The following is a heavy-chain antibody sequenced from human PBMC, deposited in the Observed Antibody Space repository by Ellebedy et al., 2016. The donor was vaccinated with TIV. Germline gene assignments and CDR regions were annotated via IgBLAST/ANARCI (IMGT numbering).Heavy chain of an antibody. J-gene: IGHJ4*02. D-gene: IGHD6-19*01. Sequence: SETLSLXXTVSGGSISSYYWSWIRQPPGKGLEWIGYIYYSGSTNYNPSLKSRVTISVDTSKNQFSLKLSSVTAADTAVYYCASERAVAGISYFDYWGQGTLVTVSS. CDR3: ASERAVAGISYFDY. V-gene: IGHV4-59*01. CDR2: IYYSGST. CDR1: GGSISSYY.